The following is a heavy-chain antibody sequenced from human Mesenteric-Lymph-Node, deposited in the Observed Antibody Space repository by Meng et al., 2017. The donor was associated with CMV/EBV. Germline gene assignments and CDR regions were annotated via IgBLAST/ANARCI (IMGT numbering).Heavy chain of an antibody. CDR3: AREGDCSSNTCYGSDDAFDI. V-gene: IGHV4-61*01. D-gene: IGHD2-2*01. CDR1: GGSVSSGSFY. CDR2: IFYFGST. Sequence: SETLSLTCTVSGGSVSSGSFYWSWIRQPPGKGLEWIGYIFYFGSTSYNPYLKSRVSISVDTSKNQFSLKLSSVTAADTAVYYCAREGDCSSNTCYGSDDAFDIWGQGTMVTVSS. J-gene: IGHJ3*02.